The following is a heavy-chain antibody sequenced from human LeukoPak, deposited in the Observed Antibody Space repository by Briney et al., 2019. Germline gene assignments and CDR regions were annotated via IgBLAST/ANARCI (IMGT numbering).Heavy chain of an antibody. Sequence: GGSLRLSCTASGFTFGDYAMSWFRQAPGKGLEWVGFIRSKAYGGTTEYAASVKGRFTISRDDSKSIAYLQMNSLKTEDTAVYYCTRDYGDYELAFDIWGQGTMVTVSS. V-gene: IGHV3-49*03. J-gene: IGHJ3*02. CDR2: IRSKAYGGTT. CDR1: GFTFGDYA. CDR3: TRDYGDYELAFDI. D-gene: IGHD4-17*01.